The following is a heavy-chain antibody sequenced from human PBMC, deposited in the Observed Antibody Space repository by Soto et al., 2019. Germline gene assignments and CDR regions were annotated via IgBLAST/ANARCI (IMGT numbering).Heavy chain of an antibody. CDR2: IWYDGSNK. D-gene: IGHD6-13*01. J-gene: IGHJ6*03. Sequence: GESLKISCAASGFTLSSYGMHWVRQAPGKGLEWVAVIWYDGSNKYYADSVKGRFTISRDNSKNTLYLQMNSLRAEDTAVYYCARTYSSSWPITFYYYYYYMDVWGKGTTVTVSS. CDR3: ARTYSSSWPITFYYYYYYMDV. CDR1: GFTLSSYG. V-gene: IGHV3-33*01.